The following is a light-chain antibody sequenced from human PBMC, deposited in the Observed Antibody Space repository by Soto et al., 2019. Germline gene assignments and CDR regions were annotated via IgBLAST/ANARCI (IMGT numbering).Light chain of an antibody. CDR3: QQRSNWPLT. Sequence: EIVLTQSPATLSLSPGERATLSCRASQSVSSYFAWYQQKPGQAPRLLIYDASNRATGTPDRFSGSGSGTDFTLTISSLEPEDFAVYYCQQRSNWPLTFCGGTKVEMK. CDR1: QSVSSY. V-gene: IGKV3-11*01. J-gene: IGKJ4*01. CDR2: DAS.